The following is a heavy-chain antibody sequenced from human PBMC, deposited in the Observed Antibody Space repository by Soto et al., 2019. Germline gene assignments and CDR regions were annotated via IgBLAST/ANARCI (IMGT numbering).Heavy chain of an antibody. J-gene: IGHJ6*02. Sequence: PSETLSLTCAVSGGSISSSNWRSWVRQPPGXGLEWIGEIYHSGSTNYNPSLKSRVTISVDKSKNQFSLKLSSVTAADTAVYYCARAKNDFWSGYYRAYYYYGMDVWGQGTTVTVSS. CDR2: IYHSGST. CDR3: ARAKNDFWSGYYRAYYYYGMDV. D-gene: IGHD3-3*01. CDR1: GGSISSSNW. V-gene: IGHV4-4*02.